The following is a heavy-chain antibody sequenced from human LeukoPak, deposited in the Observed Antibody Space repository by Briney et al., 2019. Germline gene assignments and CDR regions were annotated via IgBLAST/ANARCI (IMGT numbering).Heavy chain of an antibody. V-gene: IGHV3-23*01. Sequence: PGGSLRLSCAASGFTFSGYAMSWVRQAPGQGLEWVSAISGSGGSTYYADSVKGRFTISRDNSKNTLYLQMNRLRAEATAVYYCAKGGGSGSYFRYYDYGMDVWGQGATVTVSS. CDR2: ISGSGGST. D-gene: IGHD3-10*01. CDR1: GFTFSGYA. J-gene: IGHJ6*02. CDR3: AKGGGSGSYFRYYDYGMDV.